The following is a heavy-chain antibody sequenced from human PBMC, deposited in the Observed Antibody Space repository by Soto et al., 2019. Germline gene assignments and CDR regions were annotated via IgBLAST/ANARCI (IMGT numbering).Heavy chain of an antibody. CDR2: INHSGST. Sequence: SETLSLTCAVYGGSFSGYYWSWIRQPPGKGLEWIGEINHSGSTNYNPSLKSRVTISVDTSKNQFSLKLSSVTAADTAVYYCARKRGTNYDFWRTNWFDPRGQGTLVTSPQ. J-gene: IGHJ5*02. D-gene: IGHD3-3*01. CDR1: GGSFSGYY. CDR3: ARKRGTNYDFWRTNWFDP. V-gene: IGHV4-34*01.